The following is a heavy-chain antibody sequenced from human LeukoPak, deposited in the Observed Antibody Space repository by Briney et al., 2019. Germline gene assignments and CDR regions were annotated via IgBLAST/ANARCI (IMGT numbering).Heavy chain of an antibody. D-gene: IGHD5-12*01. CDR2: IYTSGST. CDR1: GGSISSYY. Sequence: PETLSLTCTVSGGSISSYYWSWIRQPAGKGLEWIGRIYTSGSTNYNPSLKSRVTMSVDTSKNQFSLKLSSVTAADTAVYYCARISYSGYDSYYYYGMDVWGQGTTVTVSS. V-gene: IGHV4-4*07. CDR3: ARISYSGYDSYYYYGMDV. J-gene: IGHJ6*02.